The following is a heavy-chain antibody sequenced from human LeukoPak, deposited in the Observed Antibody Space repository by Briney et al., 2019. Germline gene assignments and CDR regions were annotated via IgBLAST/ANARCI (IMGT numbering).Heavy chain of an antibody. D-gene: IGHD5-12*01. CDR1: GFTFSSYA. Sequence: GGSLRLSCAASGFTFSSYAMHWVRQAPGKGLEWVAVISYDGSKKYYADSVKGRFTISRDNAKNTLCLQMNSLRAEDTAVYYCTRDWRNLGYDYWGQGTLVTVSS. J-gene: IGHJ4*02. CDR3: TRDWRNLGYDY. CDR2: ISYDGSKK. V-gene: IGHV3-30*04.